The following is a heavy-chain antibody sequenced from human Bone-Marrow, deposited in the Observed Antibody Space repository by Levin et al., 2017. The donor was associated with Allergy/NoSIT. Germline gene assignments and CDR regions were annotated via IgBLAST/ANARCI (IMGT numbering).Heavy chain of an antibody. CDR3: AREGEYCTSSSCFHFDP. CDR1: GDSISTYY. Sequence: SQTLSLTCAVSGDSISTYYWNWIRQPPGKGLEWIGYIYYNGSTNYNPSLTSRVTISVDTSKNQFSLKLTSVTAADTAVYYCAREGEYCTSSSCFHFDPWGQGTLVTVSS. J-gene: IGHJ5*02. CDR2: IYYNGST. D-gene: IGHD2-2*01. V-gene: IGHV4-59*01.